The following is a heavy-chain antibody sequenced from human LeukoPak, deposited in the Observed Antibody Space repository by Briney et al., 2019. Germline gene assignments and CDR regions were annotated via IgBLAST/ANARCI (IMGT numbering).Heavy chain of an antibody. D-gene: IGHD3-10*01. CDR1: GDAFNSHT. J-gene: IGHJ6*02. V-gene: IGHV1-69*10. CDR2: IIPSFGIP. CDR3: ARDFWGTMVRAASMDV. Sequence: VKVSCKASGDAFNSHTINWVRQAPGQGLEWVGSIIPSFGIPSYAQKFKGRVTISADTSTTTAFMDLTSLRSEDTAVYYCARDFWGTMVRAASMDVWGQGTTVTVSS.